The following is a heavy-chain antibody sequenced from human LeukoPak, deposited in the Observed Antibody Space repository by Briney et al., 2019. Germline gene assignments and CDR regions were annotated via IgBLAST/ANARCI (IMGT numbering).Heavy chain of an antibody. CDR3: ARGEYPHAFDI. CDR1: RFTFSSFA. Sequence: GGSLRLSCAASRFTFSSFAMHWVRQAPGKGLEWVAVISYDGSNEYYTDSVKGRFTISRDNAKNTLYLQMNSLRAEDTALYYCARGEYPHAFDIWGQGTMVSVSS. D-gene: IGHD2-2*02. CDR2: ISYDGSNE. V-gene: IGHV3-30*04. J-gene: IGHJ3*02.